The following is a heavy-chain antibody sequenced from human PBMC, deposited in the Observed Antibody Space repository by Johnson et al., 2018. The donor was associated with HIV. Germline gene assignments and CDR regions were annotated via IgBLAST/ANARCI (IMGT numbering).Heavy chain of an antibody. CDR1: GFTFSSYW. CDR2: IKQDGSNK. Sequence: VQLVESGGGLVQPGGSLRLSCAASGFTFSSYWMSWVRQAPGKGLEWVANIKQDGSNKYYADSVKGRFIISRDTSKNTLYLQMNSLRAEDTAVYYCARGRKTVTTVRPSAFDIWGQGTMVTVSS. J-gene: IGHJ3*02. CDR3: ARGRKTVTTVRPSAFDI. V-gene: IGHV3-7*02. D-gene: IGHD4-17*01.